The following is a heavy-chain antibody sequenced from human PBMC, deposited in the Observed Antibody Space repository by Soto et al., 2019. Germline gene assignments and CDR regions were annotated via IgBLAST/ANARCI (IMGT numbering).Heavy chain of an antibody. V-gene: IGHV3-74*01. Sequence: EVQLVESGGGLVQPGGSLRISCAASGFTFSSYWMHWVRQAPGKGLVWVSRIKGDASSTNYADLVKGRFIISRDSAENTLYLQTNSLRAEDTAVYYCARGLPGYYGADVWGQGTTVTVSS. J-gene: IGHJ6*02. CDR2: IKGDASST. CDR3: ARGLPGYYGADV. D-gene: IGHD5-18*01. CDR1: GFTFSSYW.